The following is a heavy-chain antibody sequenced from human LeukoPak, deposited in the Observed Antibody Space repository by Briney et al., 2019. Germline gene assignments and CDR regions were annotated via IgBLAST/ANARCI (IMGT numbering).Heavy chain of an antibody. CDR3: ARQRDSNNFIDY. V-gene: IGHV4-59*11. D-gene: IGHD3-22*01. CDR2: IFSAGNT. Sequence: SETLSLTCNVSGGSISSHYWSWIRQPPGKGLEWIAYIFSAGNTKSNPSLKSRVTISIDTSKNHFSLNLNSVTAADTAVYYCARQRDSNNFIDYWGQGALVTVSS. J-gene: IGHJ4*02. CDR1: GGSISSHY.